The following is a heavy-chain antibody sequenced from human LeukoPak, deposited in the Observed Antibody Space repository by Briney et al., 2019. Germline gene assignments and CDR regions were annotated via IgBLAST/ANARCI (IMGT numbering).Heavy chain of an antibody. V-gene: IGHV3-9*01. CDR2: ISWNSGSI. CDR3: AKDSSSWYMHWYFDL. J-gene: IGHJ2*01. Sequence: GGSLRLSCAASGFTFDDYAMHWVRQAPGKGLEWVSGISWNSGSIGYADSVKGRFTISRDNAKNSLYLQMNSLRAEDTALYYCAKDSSSWYMHWYFDLWGRGTLVTVSS. CDR1: GFTFDDYA. D-gene: IGHD6-13*01.